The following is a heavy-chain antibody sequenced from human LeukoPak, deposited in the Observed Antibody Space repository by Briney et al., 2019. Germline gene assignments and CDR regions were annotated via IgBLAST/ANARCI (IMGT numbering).Heavy chain of an antibody. Sequence: GGSLRLSCAASGFTFSSYAMSWVRRAPGKGLEWVSIISSSGGNTYYADSVKGRFTISRDNSKNTLFLQVNSLRADDTAVYYCARVMVGVIGLDYWGQGALVTVSS. CDR1: GFTFSSYA. CDR2: ISSSGGNT. CDR3: ARVMVGVIGLDY. D-gene: IGHD1-26*01. J-gene: IGHJ4*02. V-gene: IGHV3-23*01.